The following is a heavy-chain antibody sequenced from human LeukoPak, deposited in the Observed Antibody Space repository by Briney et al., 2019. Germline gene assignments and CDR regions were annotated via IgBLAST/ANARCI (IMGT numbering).Heavy chain of an antibody. V-gene: IGHV3-23*01. J-gene: IGHJ4*02. D-gene: IGHD1-26*01. Sequence: GGSLRLSCAASGFTFSSYVMTWVRQAPGKGLEWVSSIGESGGSAYYADSVKGRFTISRDNSKSTLYLQMNSLRAEDTAVYYCAKRVGGTKGAYDYWAREPWSPSPQ. CDR3: AKRVGGTKGAYDY. CDR2: IGESGGSA. CDR1: GFTFSSYV.